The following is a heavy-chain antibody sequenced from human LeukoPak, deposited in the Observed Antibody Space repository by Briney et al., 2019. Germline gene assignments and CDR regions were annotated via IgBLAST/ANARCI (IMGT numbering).Heavy chain of an antibody. CDR3: AKDLNYDFWSGYYGYFDY. V-gene: IGHV3-23*01. Sequence: GGSLRLYCAASGFTFSSNAMSWDRQAPGKGLEWVSGISGSGGSTYYADSVKGRFTISRDNSKNTLYLQMNSLRAEDTAVYYRAKDLNYDFWSGYYGYFDYWGQGTLVTVSS. D-gene: IGHD3-3*01. J-gene: IGHJ4*02. CDR2: ISGSGGST. CDR1: GFTFSSNA.